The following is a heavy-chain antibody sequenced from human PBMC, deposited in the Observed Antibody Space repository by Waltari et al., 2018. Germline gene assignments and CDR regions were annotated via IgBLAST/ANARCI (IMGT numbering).Heavy chain of an antibody. CDR1: GSTFSSYT. CDR2: IIPILGIA. V-gene: IGHV1-69*08. CDR3: ARDLGYLAAFDY. Sequence: QVQLVQSGAEVKKPGSSVKVSCKASGSTFSSYTISWVRQAPGQGLEWMGRIIPILGIANYAQKFQGRVTITADKSTSTAYMELSSLRSEDTAVYYCARDLGYLAAFDYWGQGTLVTVSS. D-gene: IGHD3-16*01. J-gene: IGHJ4*02.